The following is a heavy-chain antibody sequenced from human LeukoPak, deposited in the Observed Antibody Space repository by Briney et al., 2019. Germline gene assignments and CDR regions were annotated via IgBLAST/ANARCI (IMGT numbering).Heavy chain of an antibody. V-gene: IGHV3-21*01. Sequence: PGGSLRLSCAASGFTFSSYSMNWVRQAPGRGLEWVSSISSSSSYIYYADSVKGRFTISRDNAKNSLYLQMNSLRAEDTAVYYCARGSSGAFDIWGQGTMVTVSS. D-gene: IGHD6-6*01. J-gene: IGHJ3*02. CDR2: ISSSSSYI. CDR1: GFTFSSYS. CDR3: ARGSSGAFDI.